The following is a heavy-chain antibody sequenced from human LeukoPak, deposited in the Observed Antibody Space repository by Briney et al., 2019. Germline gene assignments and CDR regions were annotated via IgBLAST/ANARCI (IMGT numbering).Heavy chain of an antibody. V-gene: IGHV3-23*01. J-gene: IGHJ3*02. CDR3: AKSPAVDAAFDI. Sequence: GASVKVSCKASGFTFSNFAVSWVRQAPGKGLEWVSAISGSGGSTYYADSVKGRFTISRDNSKNTLYLQMNSLRAEDTAVYYCAKSPAVDAAFDIWGQGTMVTVSS. D-gene: IGHD4-23*01. CDR2: ISGSGGST. CDR1: GFTFSNFA.